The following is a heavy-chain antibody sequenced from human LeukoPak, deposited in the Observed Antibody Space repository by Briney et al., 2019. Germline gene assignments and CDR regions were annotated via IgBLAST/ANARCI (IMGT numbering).Heavy chain of an antibody. CDR2: ISGSGGST. J-gene: IGHJ4*02. D-gene: IGHD2-15*01. CDR3: AKLTLLGYCSGGSCYDRRVFDY. Sequence: GGSLRLSCAASGFTFSRNGMSWVRQAPGKGLEWVSGISGSGGSTFYADSVKGRFTISRDNSKNTLYLQMNSLRAEDTAVYYCAKLTLLGYCSGGSCYDRRVFDYWGQGTLVTVSS. V-gene: IGHV3-23*01. CDR1: GFTFSRNG.